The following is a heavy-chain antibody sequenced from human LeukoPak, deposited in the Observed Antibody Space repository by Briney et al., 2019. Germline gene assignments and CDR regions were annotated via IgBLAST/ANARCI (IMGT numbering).Heavy chain of an antibody. D-gene: IGHD3-22*01. V-gene: IGHV4-61*02. Sequence: ASETLSLTCTVSGGSISSGSYYWSWIRQPAGKGLEWIGRIYTSGSTNYNPYLKSRVTISVDASKNQFSLKLSSVTAADTAVYYCASSYYYDSSGYLYYWGQGTLVTVSS. J-gene: IGHJ4*02. CDR2: IYTSGST. CDR3: ASSYYYDSSGYLYY. CDR1: GGSISSGSYY.